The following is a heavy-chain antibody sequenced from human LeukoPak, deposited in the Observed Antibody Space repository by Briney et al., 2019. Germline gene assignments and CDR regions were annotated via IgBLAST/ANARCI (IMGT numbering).Heavy chain of an antibody. CDR2: IKQDGSEK. V-gene: IGHV3-7*01. D-gene: IGHD1-1*01. CDR1: GFTFSSYW. CDR3: ARDPNWNREKDMDV. Sequence: GGSLRLSCAASGFTFSSYWMSWVRQAPGKGLEWVANIKQDGSEKYCVDSVRGRFTISRDNAKNSLYLQMNSLRAEDTAVYYCARDPNWNREKDMDVWGKGTTVTVSS. J-gene: IGHJ6*03.